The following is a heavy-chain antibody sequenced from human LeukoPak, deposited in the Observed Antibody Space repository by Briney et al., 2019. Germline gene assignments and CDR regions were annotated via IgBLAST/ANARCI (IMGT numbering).Heavy chain of an antibody. CDR2: IYHSGST. V-gene: IGHV4-30-2*01. J-gene: IGHJ3*02. Sequence: SETLSLTCAVSGGSISSGGYSWSCIRQPPGKGLECIGYIYHSGSTYYNPSLKSRVTISVDRSKNQFSLKLSSVTAADTAVYYCASGMGVRDNDAFDIWGQGTMVTVSP. CDR1: GGSISSGGYS. D-gene: IGHD3-10*01. CDR3: ASGMGVRDNDAFDI.